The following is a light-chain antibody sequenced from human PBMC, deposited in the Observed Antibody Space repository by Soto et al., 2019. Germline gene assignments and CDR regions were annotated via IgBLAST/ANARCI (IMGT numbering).Light chain of an antibody. V-gene: IGKV3-11*01. CDR1: QSVSTY. J-gene: IGKJ4*01. Sequence: EIVLTQSPATLSLSPGERATLSCRASQSVSTYLAWYQQKPGQAPRLLIYDASMRATGIPARFSGSGSGTDFTLTITSLEPEDFAVYYCQQRSKWPPPFGGGTKVEIK. CDR2: DAS. CDR3: QQRSKWPPP.